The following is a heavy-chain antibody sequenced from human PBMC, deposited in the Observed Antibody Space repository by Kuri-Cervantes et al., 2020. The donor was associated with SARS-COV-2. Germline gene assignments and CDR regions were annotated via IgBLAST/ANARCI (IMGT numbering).Heavy chain of an antibody. CDR1: GFTVSSNY. Sequence: ESLKISCAASGFTVSSNYMSWVRQAPGKGLEWVSVIYSGGSTYYADSVKGRFTISRDNSKNTLYLQMNSLRADDTAVYYCARMYYYDSKALDYWGQGTLVTVSS. V-gene: IGHV3-66*01. D-gene: IGHD3-22*01. CDR2: IYSGGST. CDR3: ARMYYYDSKALDY. J-gene: IGHJ4*02.